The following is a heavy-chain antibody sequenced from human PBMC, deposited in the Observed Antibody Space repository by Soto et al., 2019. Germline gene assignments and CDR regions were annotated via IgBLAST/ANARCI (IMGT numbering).Heavy chain of an antibody. Sequence: GGSLRLSCAASGFTFSSYGMHWVRQAPGKGLEWVAVIWYDGSNKYYADSVKGRFTISRDNSKNTLYLQMNSLRAEDTALYYFAIDLGQYGSGSYYTFDYWGQGTLVTVSS. CDR1: GFTFSSYG. J-gene: IGHJ4*02. D-gene: IGHD3-10*01. CDR2: IWYDGSNK. V-gene: IGHV3-33*01. CDR3: AIDLGQYGSGSYYTFDY.